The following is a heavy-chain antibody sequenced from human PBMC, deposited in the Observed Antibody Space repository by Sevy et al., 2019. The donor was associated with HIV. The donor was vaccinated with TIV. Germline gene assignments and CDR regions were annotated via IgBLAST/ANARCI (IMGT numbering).Heavy chain of an antibody. CDR3: TSDAGYSVGWYPSNY. V-gene: IGHV3-30*04. CDR2: LSYDGGAQ. CDR1: GFSVSSHA. D-gene: IGHD6-19*01. J-gene: IGHJ4*02. Sequence: GGSLRLSCAASGFSVSSHAMYWVRQAPGKGLEWVALLSYDGGAQYYVDSVKGRFSISRDNSKNILYLQMNSLRPADTALYYCTSDAGYSVGWYPSNYWGQGTLVTVSS.